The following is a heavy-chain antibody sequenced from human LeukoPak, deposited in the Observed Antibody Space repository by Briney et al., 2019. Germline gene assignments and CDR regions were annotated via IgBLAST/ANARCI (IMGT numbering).Heavy chain of an antibody. Sequence: GASVKVSCKASGYTFTSYDINWVRQATGQGLEWMGWINPNSGGTNYAQKFQGRVTMTRDTSIGTAYMELSRLRSDDTAVYCCAREMTTVVNLLDYWGQGTLVTVSS. CDR2: INPNSGGT. CDR3: AREMTTVVNLLDY. J-gene: IGHJ4*02. D-gene: IGHD4-23*01. V-gene: IGHV1-2*02. CDR1: GYTFTSYD.